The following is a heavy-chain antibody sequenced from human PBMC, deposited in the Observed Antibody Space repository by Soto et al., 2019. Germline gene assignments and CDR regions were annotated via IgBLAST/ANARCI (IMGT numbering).Heavy chain of an antibody. J-gene: IGHJ6*02. V-gene: IGHV3-48*02. CDR1: GFTFSSYS. CDR2: ISSSSSTI. CDR3: ARDYDSSGYSRHYYYYGMDV. D-gene: IGHD3-22*01. Sequence: EVQLVESGGGLVQPGGSLRLSCAASGFTFSSYSMNWVRQAPGKGLEWVSYISSSSSTIYYADSVKGRFTISRDNAKNSLYLQMNSLRDEDTAVYYCARDYDSSGYSRHYYYYGMDVWGQGTTVTVSS.